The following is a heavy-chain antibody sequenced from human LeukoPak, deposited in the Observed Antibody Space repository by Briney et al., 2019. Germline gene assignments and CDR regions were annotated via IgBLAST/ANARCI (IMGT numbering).Heavy chain of an antibody. J-gene: IGHJ5*02. CDR2: IYYSGST. CDR3: ARHIAARPGYDWFDP. CDR1: GGSISSSSYY. Sequence: PSETLSLTCTVSGGSISSSSYYWGWIRQPPGKGLEWIGSIYYSGSTYYNPSLKSRVTISVDTSKNQFSLKLSSVTAADTAVYYCARHIAARPGYDWFDPWGQGTLVTVSS. D-gene: IGHD6-6*01. V-gene: IGHV4-39*01.